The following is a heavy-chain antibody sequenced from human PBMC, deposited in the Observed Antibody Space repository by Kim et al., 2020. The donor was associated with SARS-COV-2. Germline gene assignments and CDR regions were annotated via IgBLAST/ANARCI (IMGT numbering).Heavy chain of an antibody. D-gene: IGHD3-22*01. J-gene: IGHJ4*02. CDR1: GGSISSSNW. CDR2: IYHSGST. V-gene: IGHV4-4*02. Sequence: SETLSLTCAVSGGSISSSNWWSWVRQPPGKGLEWIGEIYHSGSTNYNPSLKSRVTISVDKSKNQFSLKLSSVTAADTAVYYCARDHYDSSGPLDYWGQGTLVTVSS. CDR3: ARDHYDSSGPLDY.